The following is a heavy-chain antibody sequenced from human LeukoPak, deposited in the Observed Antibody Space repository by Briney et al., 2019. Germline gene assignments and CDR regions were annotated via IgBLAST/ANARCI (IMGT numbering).Heavy chain of an antibody. J-gene: IGHJ3*02. CDR1: VGSISSYY. CDR2: IYYSGST. CDR3: ATQWLEKRGGALDI. D-gene: IGHD6-19*01. Sequence: SETLSLTCTVSVGSISSYYWSWIRQPPGKGLEWMGYIYYSGSTNYTPSLKSRVTISVDTSKNQFSLKLSSVTAADTAVYYCATQWLEKRGGALDIWGQGTMVTVSS. V-gene: IGHV4-59*01.